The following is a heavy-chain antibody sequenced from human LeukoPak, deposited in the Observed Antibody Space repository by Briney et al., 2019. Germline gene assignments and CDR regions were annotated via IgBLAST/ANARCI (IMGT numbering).Heavy chain of an antibody. D-gene: IGHD3-10*01. CDR1: GFSFSTYD. J-gene: IGHJ4*02. Sequence: PGGSLRLSCAASGFSFSTYDMIWVRQAPGKGLEWISMISDSGSRVYYADSVKGRFTMSRDDDQNSLYLQMNSLRVEDTAVYYCAGRFGDYWGQGTRVIVSS. V-gene: IGHV3-48*03. CDR3: AGRFGDY. CDR2: ISDSGSRV.